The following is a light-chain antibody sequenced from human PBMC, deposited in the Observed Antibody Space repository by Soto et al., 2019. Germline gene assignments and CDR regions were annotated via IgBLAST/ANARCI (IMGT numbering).Light chain of an antibody. Sequence: DIQMTQSPSTLAASVGATVTITCRASQSINTWLAWYQQRPGKAPKLLVYDASSLESGVPSRFRGSGSGTEFTLTISSLQPDDFATYYCQQYSSYWTFAQGTKVDIK. CDR1: QSINTW. J-gene: IGKJ1*01. V-gene: IGKV1-5*01. CDR3: QQYSSYWT. CDR2: DAS.